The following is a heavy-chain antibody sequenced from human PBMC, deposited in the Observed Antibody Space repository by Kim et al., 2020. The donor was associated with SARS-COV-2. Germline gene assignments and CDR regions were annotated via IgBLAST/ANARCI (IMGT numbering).Heavy chain of an antibody. CDR2: IIPILGIA. J-gene: IGHJ4*02. CDR1: GGTFSSYT. V-gene: IGHV1-69*02. D-gene: IGHD1-26*01. Sequence: SVKVSCKASGGTFSSYTISWVRQAPGQGLEWMGRIIPILGIANYAQKFQGRVTITADKSTSTAYMELSSLRSEDTAVYYCARVTGGSLNRLDYWGQGTLVTVSS. CDR3: ARVTGGSLNRLDY.